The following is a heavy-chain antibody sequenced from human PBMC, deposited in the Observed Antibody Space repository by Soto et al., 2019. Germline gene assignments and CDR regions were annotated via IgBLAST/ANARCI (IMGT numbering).Heavy chain of an antibody. CDR3: ARDVVVLDY. CDR2: IYHSGST. CDR1: VYSISSVYY. Sequence: SQTLSLSCVFSVYSISSVYYWGWIRQPPGKGLEWIGSIYHSGSTYDNPSLKSRVTISVDTSKNQFSLKLSSVTAADTAVYYCARDVVVLDYWGQGTLVTVS. V-gene: IGHV4-38-2*02. D-gene: IGHD2-15*01. J-gene: IGHJ4*02.